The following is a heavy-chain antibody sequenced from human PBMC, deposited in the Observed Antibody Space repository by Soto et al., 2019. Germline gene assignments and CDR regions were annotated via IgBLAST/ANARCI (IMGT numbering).Heavy chain of an antibody. J-gene: IGHJ5*01. CDR1: GYTSADFG. D-gene: IGHD2-8*02. CDR3: VRDQKYCRVNCNGIDA. V-gene: IGHV1-18*04. Sequence: GSSVKVSCKASGYTSADFGISWVRQAPGQGLEWMGWVSGNNGASNPAPKVQGRITMTLDTSTRVSYMSARSLRSDDTAVCYCVRDQKYCRVNCNGIDAWGQGTLVTVSS. CDR2: VSGNNGAS.